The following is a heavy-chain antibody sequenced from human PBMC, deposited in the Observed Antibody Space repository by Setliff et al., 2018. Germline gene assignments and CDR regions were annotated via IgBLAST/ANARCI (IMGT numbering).Heavy chain of an antibody. CDR3: ARRLVGRYFDY. J-gene: IGHJ4*02. V-gene: IGHV1-69*10. Sequence: SVKVSCKASGGTFSSYAISWVRQAPGQGLEWMGGITPILGIANYAQKFQGRVTITADKSTSTAYMELSSLRSEDTAVYYCARRLVGRYFDYWGQGTLVTVSS. CDR1: GGTFSSYA. D-gene: IGHD2-15*01. CDR2: ITPILGIA.